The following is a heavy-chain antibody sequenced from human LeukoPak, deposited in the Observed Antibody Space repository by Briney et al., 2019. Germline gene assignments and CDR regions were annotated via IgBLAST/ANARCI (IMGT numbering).Heavy chain of an antibody. CDR3: TREGPLAVFDY. CDR2: IYYSGST. CDR1: GGSISNNNYF. Sequence: SETLSLTCTVSGGSISNNNYFWGWIRQPPGKGLEWIGSIYYSGSTYYNPSLKSRVTISVDTSKNQFSLKLSSVTAADTAVYYCTREGPLAVFDYWGQGTLVTVSS. V-gene: IGHV4-39*07. D-gene: IGHD2-21*01. J-gene: IGHJ4*02.